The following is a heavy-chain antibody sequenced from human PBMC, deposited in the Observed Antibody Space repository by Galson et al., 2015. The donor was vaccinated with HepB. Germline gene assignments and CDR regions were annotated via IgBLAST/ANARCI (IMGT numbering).Heavy chain of an antibody. V-gene: IGHV3-7*01. CDR3: ARARSGYDIDY. CDR2: VKEDGSDK. D-gene: IGHD3-3*01. Sequence: SLRLSCAASGFTFSSYWMRWIRQAPGKGLEWVASVKEDGSDKYYVDSVKGRFTISRDNAKNSLYLQLNSLRTEDTAVYYCARARSGYDIDYWDGNPGHRLL. CDR1: GFTFSSYW. J-gene: IGHJ4*02.